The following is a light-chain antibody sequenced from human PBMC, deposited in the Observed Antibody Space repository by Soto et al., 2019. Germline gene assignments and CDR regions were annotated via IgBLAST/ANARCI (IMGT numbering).Light chain of an antibody. CDR1: EIGSKS. Sequence: SYELTKPPSVSVAPGQTARITCGGNEIGSKSVHWYQQKPGQAPVLVVYDDTDRPSGIPERFSGSNSGNAATLTISRVEAGYEADYSCQVYDFSGDHSWVFGGGTKLTVL. J-gene: IGLJ3*02. CDR3: QVYDFSGDHSWV. CDR2: DDT. V-gene: IGLV3-21*02.